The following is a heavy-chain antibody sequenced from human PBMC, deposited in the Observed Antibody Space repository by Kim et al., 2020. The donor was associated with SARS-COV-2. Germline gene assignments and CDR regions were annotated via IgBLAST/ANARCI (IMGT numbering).Heavy chain of an antibody. D-gene: IGHD6-13*01. CDR1: GYSFTSYW. Sequence: GESLKISCKGSGYSFTSYWIGWVRQMPGKGLEWMGIIYPGDSDTRYSPSFQGQVTISADKSISTAYLQWSSLKASDTAMYYCASTAPGYSSSWYYHYWGQGTLVTVSS. V-gene: IGHV5-51*01. J-gene: IGHJ4*02. CDR2: IYPGDSDT. CDR3: ASTAPGYSSSWYYHY.